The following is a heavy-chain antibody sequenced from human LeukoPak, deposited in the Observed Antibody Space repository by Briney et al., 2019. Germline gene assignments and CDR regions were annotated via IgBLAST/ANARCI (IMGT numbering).Heavy chain of an antibody. Sequence: ASVKVSCKASGYTFTTYGLSWVRQAPGQGLEWLGWISTYDDNIKYAQSLQGRLTLTIDTSTSTAYMELRSLTSDDTAVYYCARDWNWFDPWGQGTLVTVSS. CDR3: ARDWNWFDP. CDR2: ISTYDDNI. CDR1: GYTFTTYG. V-gene: IGHV1-18*01. J-gene: IGHJ5*02.